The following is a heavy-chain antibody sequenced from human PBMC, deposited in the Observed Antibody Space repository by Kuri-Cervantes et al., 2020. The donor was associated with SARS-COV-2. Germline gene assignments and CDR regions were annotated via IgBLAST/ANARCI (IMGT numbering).Heavy chain of an antibody. J-gene: IGHJ4*02. D-gene: IGHD4-17*01. CDR1: GGSISSHY. V-gene: IGHV4-59*11. CDR3: ARDVKQDYGGLYY. CDR2: IYYSGST. Sequence: GSLRLSCTVSGGSISSHYWSWIRQPPGKGLEWIGYIYYSGSTNYNPSLKSRVTISVDTSKNQFSLKLSSVTAADTAVYYCARDVKQDYGGLYYWGQGTLVTVSS.